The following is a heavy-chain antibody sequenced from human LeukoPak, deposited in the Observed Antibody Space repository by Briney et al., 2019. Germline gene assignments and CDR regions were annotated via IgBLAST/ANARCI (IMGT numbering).Heavy chain of an antibody. CDR1: GLIFSSYG. D-gene: IGHD6-13*01. CDR3: ANGWNFDSSSPDAFDI. V-gene: IGHV3-23*01. Sequence: PGGSLRLSCAASGLIFSSYGMHWVRQAPGKGLEWVSAISGSGGSTYYADSVKGRFTISRDNSKNTLYLQMNSLRAEDTAVYYCANGWNFDSSSPDAFDIWGQGTMVTVSS. CDR2: ISGSGGST. J-gene: IGHJ3*02.